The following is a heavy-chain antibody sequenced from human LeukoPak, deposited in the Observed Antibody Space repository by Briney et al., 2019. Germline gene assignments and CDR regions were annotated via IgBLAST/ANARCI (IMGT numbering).Heavy chain of an antibody. D-gene: IGHD2-15*01. CDR2: ISAYNGNT. CDR1: GYTFTSYG. V-gene: IGHV1-18*01. Sequence: ASVKVSCKASGYTFTSYGISWVRQAPGQGLEWMGWISAYNGNTNYAQKLQGRVTMTTDTSTSTAYMELRSLRSDDTAVYYCARFLSVCSGGSCYSFDYWGQGTLVTVSS. J-gene: IGHJ4*02. CDR3: ARFLSVCSGGSCYSFDY.